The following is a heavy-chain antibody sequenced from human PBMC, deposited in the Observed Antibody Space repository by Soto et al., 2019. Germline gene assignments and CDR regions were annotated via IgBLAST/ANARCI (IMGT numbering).Heavy chain of an antibody. D-gene: IGHD1-7*01. Sequence: ETLSLTCAFSGGSISSSIWWSWVRQPPAKGLEWIGGIYHSGSTNYNPSLKSRVTISVDKSKNQFSLKLSSVTAADTAVYYCARMRRTTFLTSFYSMLVWAQGPT. V-gene: IGHV4-4*02. CDR2: IYHSGST. CDR3: ARMRRTTFLTSFYSMLV. CDR1: GGSISSSIW. J-gene: IGHJ6*02.